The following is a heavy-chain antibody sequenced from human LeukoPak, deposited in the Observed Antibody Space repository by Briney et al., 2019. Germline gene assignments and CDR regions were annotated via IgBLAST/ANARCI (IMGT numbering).Heavy chain of an antibody. CDR3: ARRGTGYYRKFDY. CDR1: GGSISGGVYY. Sequence: SETLSLTCTVYGGSISGGVYYWSWIRQHPGKGLEWIGYIYYSGSTNYNPSLKSRVTISVDTSKNHFSLKLSSVTDADTAVYYCARRGTGYYRKFDYWGQGTLVTVSS. CDR2: IYYSGST. V-gene: IGHV4-31*03. J-gene: IGHJ4*02. D-gene: IGHD3-22*01.